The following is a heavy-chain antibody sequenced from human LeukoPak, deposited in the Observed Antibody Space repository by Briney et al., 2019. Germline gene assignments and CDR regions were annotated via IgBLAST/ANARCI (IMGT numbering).Heavy chain of an antibody. CDR1: GDSVSNSRYH. J-gene: IGHJ4*02. Sequence: SETLSLTCSVSGDSVSNSRYHWGWIRQPPGKGLEWIGSIYHTGSSYYYPSLRGRVTISVDTSKNQFSVKLTSMTAADTAMYYCVRDDYDSSGESYWGQGTLVTVSS. V-gene: IGHV4-39*07. CDR2: IYHTGSS. CDR3: VRDDYDSSGESY. D-gene: IGHD3-22*01.